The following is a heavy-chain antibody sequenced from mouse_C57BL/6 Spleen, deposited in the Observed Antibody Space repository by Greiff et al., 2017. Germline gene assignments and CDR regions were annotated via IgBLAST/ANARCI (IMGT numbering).Heavy chain of an antibody. V-gene: IGHV1-82*01. CDR1: GYAFSSSW. D-gene: IGHD6-1*01. CDR3: ARFPSRDGLDY. J-gene: IGHJ2*01. Sequence: QVQLQESGPELVKPGASVKISCKASGYAFSSSWMNWVKQRPGKGLEWIGRIYPGDGDTNYNGKFKGKATLTADKSSSTAYMQLSSLTSEDSAVYFCARFPSRDGLDYWGQGTTLTVSS. CDR2: IYPGDGDT.